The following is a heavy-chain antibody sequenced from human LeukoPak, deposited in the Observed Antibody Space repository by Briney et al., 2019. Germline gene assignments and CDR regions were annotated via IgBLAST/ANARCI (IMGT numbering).Heavy chain of an antibody. CDR3: ARESLSNRGWFDP. CDR2: IYHSGST. Sequence: PETLPLTCTVSGYSISSGYYWGWIRQPPGKGLEWIGSIYHSGSTYYNPSLKSPVTISVDTSKNQFSLKLSSVTAADTAVYYCARESLSNRGWFDPWGQGTLVTVSS. CDR1: GYSISSGYY. J-gene: IGHJ5*02. V-gene: IGHV4-38-2*02. D-gene: IGHD3-16*02.